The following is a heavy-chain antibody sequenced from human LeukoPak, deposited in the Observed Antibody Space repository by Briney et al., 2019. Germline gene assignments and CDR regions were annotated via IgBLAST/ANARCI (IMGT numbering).Heavy chain of an antibody. CDR1: GFTFSSYA. V-gene: IGHV3-30*04. J-gene: IGHJ3*02. CDR3: ASDQDAFDI. CDR2: ISYYGSNK. Sequence: GGSLRLSCAAAGFTFSSYAMHWVRQAPGKGLEWVAVISYYGSNKYYAYSVKGRFTISRDHSKTPLYLPMNSLRAEDTAVSYCASDQDAFDIWGQGTMVTVSS.